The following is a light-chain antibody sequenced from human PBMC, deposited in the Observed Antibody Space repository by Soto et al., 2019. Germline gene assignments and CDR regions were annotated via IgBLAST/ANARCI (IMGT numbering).Light chain of an antibody. CDR2: DAS. J-gene: IGKJ5*01. CDR1: QSVRSK. V-gene: IGKV3-15*01. Sequence: EIVMTQSPATLSVSPGERDTLSCRARQSVRSKLAWYQQKPGQAPRLLIYDASTRATDIPARFSGRGSGTEFTLTISSLQSEDFAVYYCQQYNNWPPITFGQGTRLEIK. CDR3: QQYNNWPPIT.